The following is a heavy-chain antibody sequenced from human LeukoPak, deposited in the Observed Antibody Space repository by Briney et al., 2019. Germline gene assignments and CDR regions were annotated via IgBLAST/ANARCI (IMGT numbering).Heavy chain of an antibody. CDR1: GFTFSSYG. CDR2: IRYDGSNK. CDR3: AKGTSPLGQYSFLDY. V-gene: IGHV3-30*02. J-gene: IGHJ4*02. D-gene: IGHD5-18*01. Sequence: GGSLRLSCAASGFTFSSYGMHWVRQAPGKGLEWVAFIRYDGSNKYYADSVKGRFTISRDNSKNTLYLQMNSLRAEDTAVYYCAKGTSPLGQYSFLDYWGQGTLVTVSS.